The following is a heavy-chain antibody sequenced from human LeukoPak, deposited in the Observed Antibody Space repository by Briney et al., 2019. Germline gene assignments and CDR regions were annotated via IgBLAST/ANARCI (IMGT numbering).Heavy chain of an antibody. D-gene: IGHD5-24*01. Sequence: PSETLSLTCSVSGDSISTNSWNWIRQPPGQGLEWIGDIDNSGRADYNPSLKSRVTMSVDTSKNQFSLKLTSVTAADTAVYYCARRGVEMAAIRPDNWLDPWGQGTLVTVSS. J-gene: IGHJ5*02. CDR3: ARRGVEMAAIRPDNWLDP. V-gene: IGHV4-59*08. CDR1: GDSISTNS. CDR2: IDNSGRA.